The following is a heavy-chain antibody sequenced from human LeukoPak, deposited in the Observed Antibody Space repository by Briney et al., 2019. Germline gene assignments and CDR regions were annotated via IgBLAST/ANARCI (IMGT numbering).Heavy chain of an antibody. CDR2: INPNSGGT. D-gene: IGHD3-22*01. J-gene: IGHJ5*02. V-gene: IGHV1-2*02. CDR3: ARDYYDSSGYSRFDP. Sequence: ASVKVSCTASGYTFTGYYMHWVRQAPGQGLEWMGWINPNSGGTDYAQKFQGRVTMTRDTSISTAYMEVSRLRSDDTAVYYCARDYYDSSGYSRFDPWGQGTLVTVSS. CDR1: GYTFTGYY.